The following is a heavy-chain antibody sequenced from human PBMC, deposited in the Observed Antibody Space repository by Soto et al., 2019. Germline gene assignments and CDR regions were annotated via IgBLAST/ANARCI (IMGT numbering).Heavy chain of an antibody. CDR2: IWFDGSDK. V-gene: IGHV3-33*01. Sequence: PGGSLRLSCAASGFTFRSYGMHWGRQAPGKGLEWVALIWFDGSDKYYVDSVKGRFTISRDNSKNTVHLQMNSLRVEDTAVYYCARLYCSSSSCYSVGAFDIRGQGTVVTVSS. CDR1: GFTFRSYG. J-gene: IGHJ3*02. CDR3: ARLYCSSSSCYSVGAFDI. D-gene: IGHD2-2*01.